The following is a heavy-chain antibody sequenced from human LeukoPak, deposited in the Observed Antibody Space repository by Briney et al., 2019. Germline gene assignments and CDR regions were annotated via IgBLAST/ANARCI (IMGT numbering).Heavy chain of an antibody. CDR1: GGTFSSYA. V-gene: IGHV1-69*13. Sequence: SVKVSCKASGGTFSSYAISWVRQAPGQGLEWMGGIIPIFGTANYAQKFQGRGTITADESTSTAYMELSSLRSEDTAVYYCARDVGLRLGELSLYYFDYWGQGALVTVSS. D-gene: IGHD3-16*02. CDR3: ARDVGLRLGELSLYYFDY. CDR2: IIPIFGTA. J-gene: IGHJ4*02.